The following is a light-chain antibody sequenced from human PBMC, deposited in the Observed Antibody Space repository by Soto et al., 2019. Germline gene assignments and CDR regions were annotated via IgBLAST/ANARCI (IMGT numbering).Light chain of an antibody. CDR1: SSDVGNYNL. CDR3: SSYAGGYTWV. CDR2: EVR. J-gene: IGLJ3*02. V-gene: IGLV2-23*02. Sequence: QSALTQPASVSGSPGQSITISCTGTSSDVGNYNLVSWYQHHPGKAPKLLIFEVRKWSSGVSDRFSGSKSGNTASLTISGLQADDEADYYCSSYAGGYTWVFGGGTKVTVL.